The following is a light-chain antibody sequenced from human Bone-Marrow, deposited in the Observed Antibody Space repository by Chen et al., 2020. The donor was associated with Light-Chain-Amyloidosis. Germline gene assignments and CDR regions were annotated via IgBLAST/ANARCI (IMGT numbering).Light chain of an antibody. CDR2: EVT. CDR1: SSDVGGDNH. V-gene: IGLV2-14*01. CDR3: SSYTITNTLV. Sequence: QSALTQPASVSGSPGQSITISGTVTSSDVGGDNHVSWYQQHPDKAPKLMIYEVTNRPSWVPDRFSGSKSDNTASLTISGLQTEDEADYFCSSYTITNTLVFGSGTRVTVL. J-gene: IGLJ1*01.